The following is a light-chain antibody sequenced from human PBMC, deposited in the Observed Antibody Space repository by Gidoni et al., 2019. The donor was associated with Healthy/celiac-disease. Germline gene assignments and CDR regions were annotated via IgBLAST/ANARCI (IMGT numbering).Light chain of an antibody. V-gene: IGLV3-9*01. CDR2: RDS. Sequence: SYELTQPLSVSVALGQTSRITCGGNNIGSKNVHWYQQKPGQAPVLVIYRDSNRPSGIPERCSGSNSGNTATLTISRAKAGDEADYYCQVWDSSTVVFGGGTKLTVL. J-gene: IGLJ2*01. CDR3: QVWDSSTVV. CDR1: NIGSKN.